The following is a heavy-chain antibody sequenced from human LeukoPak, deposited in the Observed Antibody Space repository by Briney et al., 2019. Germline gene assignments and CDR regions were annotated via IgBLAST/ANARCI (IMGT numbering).Heavy chain of an antibody. CDR2: IYYTGSA. CDR1: SGSVSNGDYY. D-gene: IGHD3-10*01. J-gene: IGHJ4*02. V-gene: IGHV4-61*08. CDR3: ARSQNYYGSGDY. Sequence: SETLSLTCTVSSGSVSNGDYYWSWLRQPPGKALEWIGYIYYTGSAYYNPSLGGRVTLSVDTSKNQFFVKLSSVTAADTAVYYCARSQNYYGSGDYWGQGTLVTVFS.